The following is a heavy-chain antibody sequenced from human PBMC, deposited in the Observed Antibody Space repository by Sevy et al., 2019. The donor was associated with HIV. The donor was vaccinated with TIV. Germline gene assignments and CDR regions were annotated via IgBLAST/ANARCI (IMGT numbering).Heavy chain of an antibody. J-gene: IGHJ4*02. CDR2: FSFGCGRI. V-gene: IGHV3-23*01. D-gene: IGHD2-8*01. CDR1: GFTFAKYS. CDR3: AREGCTQPHDY. Sequence: GDSLKISCAASGFTFAKYSMSWVRQAPGKGLEWVSTFSFGCGRINYADSVKGRFTISRDDSKNTLFLQMNSLRAEDTATYFCAREGCTQPHDYWGQGTLVTVSS.